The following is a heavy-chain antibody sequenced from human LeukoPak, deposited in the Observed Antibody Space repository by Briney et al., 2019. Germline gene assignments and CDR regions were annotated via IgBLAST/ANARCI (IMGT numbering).Heavy chain of an antibody. J-gene: IGHJ4*02. V-gene: IGHV3-66*01. Sequence: GGSLRLSCAASGFTVSSNYMSWVRQAPGKGLEWVSVIYSGGSTYYADSVKGRFTISRDNSKNTLYLQMNSLRAEDTAVYLCVRGGKYAYFVDYWGQGTLVTVSS. CDR2: IYSGGST. D-gene: IGHD3-16*01. CDR3: VRGGKYAYFVDY. CDR1: GFTVSSNY.